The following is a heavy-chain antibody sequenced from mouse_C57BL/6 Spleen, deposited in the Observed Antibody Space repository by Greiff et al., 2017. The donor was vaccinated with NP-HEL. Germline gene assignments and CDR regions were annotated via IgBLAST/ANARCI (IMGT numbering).Heavy chain of an antibody. CDR1: GYAFSSSW. CDR2: IYPGDGDT. Sequence: VQLQESGPELVKPGASVKISCKASGYAFSSSWMNWVKQRPGKGLEWIGRIYPGDGDTNYNGKFKGKATLTADKSSSTAYMQLSSLTSVDSAVYFCAREENSSGYNYFDYWGQGTTLTVSS. CDR3: AREENSSGYNYFDY. D-gene: IGHD3-2*02. J-gene: IGHJ2*01. V-gene: IGHV1-82*01.